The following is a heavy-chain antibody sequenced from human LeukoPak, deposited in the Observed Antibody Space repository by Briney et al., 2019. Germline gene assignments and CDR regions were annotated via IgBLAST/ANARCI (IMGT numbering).Heavy chain of an antibody. J-gene: IGHJ5*01. CDR2: IFPRDSDT. D-gene: IGHD3-22*01. Sequence: GESLKISCKISCENFIPNWIGCVRQLPGKGLEWMGIIFPRDSDTRYSPSFQGQVTISAEQSISTVFLQWSSLKASDTAMYYCARWTHYCDTGYYFFDSWGQGTLVTVSS. V-gene: IGHV5-51*01. CDR1: CENFIPNW. CDR3: ARWTHYCDTGYYFFDS.